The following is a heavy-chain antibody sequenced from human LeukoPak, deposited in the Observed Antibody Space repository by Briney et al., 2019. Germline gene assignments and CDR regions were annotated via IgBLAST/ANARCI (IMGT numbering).Heavy chain of an antibody. J-gene: IGHJ6*03. D-gene: IGHD6-13*01. V-gene: IGHV3-30*02. CDR3: AKEGGAYSSTWSTYYYYYMDV. Sequence: PGGSLRLSCAASGFTFSSYGMHWVRQAPGKGLEWVAFIRYDGSNKYYADSVKGRFTISRDNSKNTLYLQMNSLRAEDTAVYYCAKEGGAYSSTWSTYYYYYMDVWGKGTTVTVSS. CDR1: GFTFSSYG. CDR2: IRYDGSNK.